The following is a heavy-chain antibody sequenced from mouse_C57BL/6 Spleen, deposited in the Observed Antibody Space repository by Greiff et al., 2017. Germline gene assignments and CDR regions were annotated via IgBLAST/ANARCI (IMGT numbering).Heavy chain of an antibody. Sequence: QVQLQQSGAELVRPGASVTLSCKASGYTFTDYEMHWVKQTPVHGLEWIGAIDPETGGTAYNQKFKGKAILTADKSSSTAYMELRSLTSEDSAVYYCTRRGVYYDYDGLGYWGQGTLVTVSA. J-gene: IGHJ3*01. CDR2: IDPETGGT. V-gene: IGHV1-15*01. D-gene: IGHD2-4*01. CDR3: TRRGVYYDYDGLGY. CDR1: GYTFTDYE.